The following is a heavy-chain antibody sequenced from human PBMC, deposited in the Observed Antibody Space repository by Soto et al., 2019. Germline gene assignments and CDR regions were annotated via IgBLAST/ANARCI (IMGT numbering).Heavy chain of an antibody. J-gene: IGHJ6*02. CDR3: ARDARSTRGFDEMDI. CDR1: GYIFTGYH. Sequence: GASVKVSCKASGYIFTGYHIHWVRQAPGRGLEWMGWINPNSGDTEYAQNFQGRVTMTRDTSFNLVYMEMSGLMSDDTAVYYCARDARSTRGFDEMDIWGQGTTVTVSS. V-gene: IGHV1-2*02. D-gene: IGHD3-9*01. CDR2: INPNSGDT.